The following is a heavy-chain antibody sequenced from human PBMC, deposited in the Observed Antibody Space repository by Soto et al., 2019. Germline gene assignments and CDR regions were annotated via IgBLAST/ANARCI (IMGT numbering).Heavy chain of an antibody. J-gene: IGHJ6*02. D-gene: IGHD1-7*01. CDR3: ARRTYYYYGMDV. V-gene: IGHV4-34*01. CDR2: INHSGST. Sequence: TCAVYGGSFSGYYWSWIRQPPGKGLEWIGEINHSGSTNYNPSLKSRVTISVDTSKNQFSLKLSSVTAADTAVYYCARRTYYYYGMDVWRQGNTVTVSS. CDR1: GGSFSGYY.